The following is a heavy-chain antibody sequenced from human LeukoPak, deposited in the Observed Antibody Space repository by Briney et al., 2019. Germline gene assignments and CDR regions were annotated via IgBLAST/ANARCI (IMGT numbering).Heavy chain of an antibody. CDR2: INPNSGGT. J-gene: IGHJ4*02. V-gene: IGHV1-2*02. D-gene: IGHD3-10*01. CDR1: GYTFTSYG. Sequence: ASVKVSCKASGYTFTSYGISWVRQAPGQGLEWMGWINPNSGGTNYAQKFQGRVTMTRDTSISTAYMELSRLRSDDTAVYYCARSKRITMVRGVHQIDYWGQGTLVTVSS. CDR3: ARSKRITMVRGVHQIDY.